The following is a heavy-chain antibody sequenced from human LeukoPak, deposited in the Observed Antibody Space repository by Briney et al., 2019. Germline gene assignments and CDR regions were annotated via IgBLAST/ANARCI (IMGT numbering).Heavy chain of an antibody. CDR1: GGSISSSSYY. Sequence: SETLSLTCTVSGGSISSSSYYWGWIRQPPGKGLEWIGSIYYSGSTYYNPSLKGRVTISVDTSKNQFSLKLSSVTAADTAVYYCARTLLPTRGFRPYYFDYWGQGTLVTVSS. V-gene: IGHV4-39*01. J-gene: IGHJ4*02. CDR2: IYYSGST. CDR3: ARTLLPTRGFRPYYFDY. D-gene: IGHD2-15*01.